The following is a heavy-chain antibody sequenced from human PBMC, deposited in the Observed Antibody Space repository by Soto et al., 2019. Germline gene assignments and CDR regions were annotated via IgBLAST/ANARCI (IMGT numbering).Heavy chain of an antibody. CDR3: SGCSGGACHQNYGMDV. D-gene: IGHD2-21*02. Sequence: EVHLVESGGGLVKPGGSLRLSCAVSGFTFSSCTMNWVRQAPGKGLEWVSSISASTSHIYYADSVKGRFTISSDNAKNSLFLQMNSLRAEDTAVYYCSGCSGGACHQNYGMDVWGQGTTVTVSS. CDR1: GFTFSSCT. V-gene: IGHV3-21*01. J-gene: IGHJ6*02. CDR2: ISASTSHI.